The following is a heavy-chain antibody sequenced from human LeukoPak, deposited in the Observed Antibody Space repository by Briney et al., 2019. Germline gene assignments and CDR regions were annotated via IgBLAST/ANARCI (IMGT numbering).Heavy chain of an antibody. V-gene: IGHV7-4-1*02. CDR2: INTNAGNP. J-gene: IGHJ1*01. CDR1: GYTFTSYA. Sequence: ASVKVSCKASGYTFTSYAMNWVRQAPGQGLEWMGWINTNAGNPTYAQGFTGRFVFSLDTSVGTAYLQISSLKAEDTAVYYCARPPSNYYDSSGSAEYFQHWGQGTLVTVSS. CDR3: ARPPSNYYDSSGSAEYFQH. D-gene: IGHD3-22*01.